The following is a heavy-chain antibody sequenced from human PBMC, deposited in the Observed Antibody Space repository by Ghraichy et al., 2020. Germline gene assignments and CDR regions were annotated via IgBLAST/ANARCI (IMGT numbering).Heavy chain of an antibody. Sequence: SETLSLTCTVSGDSISSYFWSWIRQPAGKGLEWIGRMYAGGSTNYNPSLRSRVTMSVDSSKTQFSLKLSSVTAADTAVYYSARVGHPGYTYYFDFWGQGILVTVSS. V-gene: IGHV4-4*07. CDR1: GDSISSYF. CDR2: MYAGGST. CDR3: ARVGHPGYTYYFDF. J-gene: IGHJ4*02. D-gene: IGHD5-18*01.